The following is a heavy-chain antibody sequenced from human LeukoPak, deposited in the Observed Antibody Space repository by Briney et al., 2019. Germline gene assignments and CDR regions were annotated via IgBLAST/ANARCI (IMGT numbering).Heavy chain of an antibody. J-gene: IGHJ6*02. CDR3: ARVSYYYGSGSYRGPNYYYYGMDV. D-gene: IGHD3-10*01. CDR2: ISGSGGST. Sequence: GGSLRLSCAASGFTFSSYAMSWVRQAPGKGLEWVSAISGSGGSTYYADSVKGRFTISRDNSKNTLYLQMNSLRAEDTAVYYCARVSYYYGSGSYRGPNYYYYGMDVWGQGTTVTVSS. V-gene: IGHV3-23*01. CDR1: GFTFSSYA.